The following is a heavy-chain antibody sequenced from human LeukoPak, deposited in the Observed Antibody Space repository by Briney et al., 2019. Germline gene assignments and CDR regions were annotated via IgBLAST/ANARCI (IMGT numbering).Heavy chain of an antibody. J-gene: IGHJ3*02. V-gene: IGHV4-39*07. D-gene: IGHD3-3*01. CDR3: ARFGGPHAFDI. Sequence: SETLSLTCTVSGGSIFSSNSYWGWIRQPPGKGPEWIGSIYYSGNTYYNASLKSRVTISVDTSKNHFSLTLSSVTAADTAVYYCARFGGPHAFDIWGQGTMVTVSS. CDR2: IYYSGNT. CDR1: GGSIFSSNSY.